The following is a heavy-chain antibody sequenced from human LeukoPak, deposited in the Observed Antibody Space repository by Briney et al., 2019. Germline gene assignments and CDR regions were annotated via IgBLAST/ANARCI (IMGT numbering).Heavy chain of an antibody. Sequence: PGGSLRLSCAASGFSFSNYWMSWVRQAPGKGLEWVANIKQDESEKYYVDSVKGRLTISRDNAKNSLYLQMNSLRVEDTAVYYCARGRGYCRSTTCHWFYFDSWGQGSLVTVSS. CDR1: GFSFSNYW. D-gene: IGHD2-2*01. CDR3: ARGRGYCRSTTCHWFYFDS. J-gene: IGHJ4*02. CDR2: IKQDESEK. V-gene: IGHV3-7*04.